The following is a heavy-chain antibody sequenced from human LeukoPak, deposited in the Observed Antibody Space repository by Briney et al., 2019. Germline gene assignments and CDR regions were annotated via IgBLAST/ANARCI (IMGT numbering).Heavy chain of an antibody. V-gene: IGHV4-59*01. CDR1: GGSFSGYY. CDR3: SRWGHDNSGYHFDY. D-gene: IGHD3-22*01. Sequence: SETLSLTCAVYGGSFSGYYWSWIRQPPGKGLERIGYIYYSGNTNYNPSLKSRVTISVDTSKNQFSLKLNSVTAADTAVYYCSRWGHDNSGYHFDYWGQGTLVTVSS. J-gene: IGHJ4*02. CDR2: IYYSGNT.